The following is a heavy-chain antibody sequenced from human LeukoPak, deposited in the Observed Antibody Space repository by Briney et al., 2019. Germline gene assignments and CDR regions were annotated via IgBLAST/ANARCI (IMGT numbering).Heavy chain of an antibody. Sequence: GGSLRLSCAASGFTFSSYSMNWVRQAPGKGLEWVAVISYDGSNKYYADSVKGRFTISRDNSKNTLYLQMNSLRAEDTAVYHCAKDQVPAAINYYYYMDVWGKGTTVTVSS. J-gene: IGHJ6*03. CDR2: ISYDGSNK. CDR3: AKDQVPAAINYYYYMDV. CDR1: GFTFSSYS. D-gene: IGHD2-2*02. V-gene: IGHV3-30*18.